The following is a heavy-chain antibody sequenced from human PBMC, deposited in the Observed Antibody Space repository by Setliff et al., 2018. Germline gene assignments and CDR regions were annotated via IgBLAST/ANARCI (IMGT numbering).Heavy chain of an antibody. Sequence: ASVKVSCKASGYTFTNYGISWVRQAPGQGLEWMAYINAYNGDTYYAENLQVRVTVSTDTSTTTTYMELRNLRSDDTAVYYCARAGLAAAGRKGVFDHWGQGTLVTVSS. J-gene: IGHJ4*02. CDR1: GYTFTNYG. CDR2: INAYNGDT. V-gene: IGHV1-18*01. CDR3: ARAGLAAAGRKGVFDH. D-gene: IGHD6-25*01.